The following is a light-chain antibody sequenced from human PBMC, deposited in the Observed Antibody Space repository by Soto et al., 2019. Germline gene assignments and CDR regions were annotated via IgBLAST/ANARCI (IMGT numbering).Light chain of an antibody. Sequence: EVVLTQSPGTLSLSPGERATLSCRASQSVSSSYLAWYQQKPGQAPRLLIYEASTRATGIPDRFSGSGSGADFTLTISRLEPEAFAVYYCQQYGNSLYTFGQGATLPIK. CDR2: EAS. CDR1: QSVSSSY. CDR3: QQYGNSLYT. J-gene: IGKJ2*01. V-gene: IGKV3-20*01.